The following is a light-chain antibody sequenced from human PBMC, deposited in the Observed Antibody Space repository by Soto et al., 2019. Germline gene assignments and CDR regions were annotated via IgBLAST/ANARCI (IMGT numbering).Light chain of an antibody. J-gene: IGLJ1*01. CDR1: SSNIGRNY. V-gene: IGLV1-47*01. CDR3: AAWDDSLSGLYV. Sequence: QSVLTQPPSASGTPGQRVTISCSGSSSNIGRNYVYWYQQLPGTAPKLLIYRNDQRPSGVPDRLSGSKSGTSASLAISGFRSEDEADYYCAAWDDSLSGLYVFGTGTKVTVL. CDR2: RND.